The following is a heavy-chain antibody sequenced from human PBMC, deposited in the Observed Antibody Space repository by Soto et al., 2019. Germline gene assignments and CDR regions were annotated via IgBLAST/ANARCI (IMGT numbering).Heavy chain of an antibody. CDR2: IYYSGST. CDR3: ARGIAAAGLHYYYMDV. V-gene: IGHV4-59*01. J-gene: IGHJ6*03. CDR1: GGKIISYY. D-gene: IGHD6-13*01. Sequence: PSVTLSVTCPVAGGKIISYYGSWIRTPPGKGLEWIGYIYYSGSTNYNPSLKSRVTISVDTSKNQFSLKLSSVTAADTAVYYCARGIAAAGLHYYYMDVWGKGTTVTVSS.